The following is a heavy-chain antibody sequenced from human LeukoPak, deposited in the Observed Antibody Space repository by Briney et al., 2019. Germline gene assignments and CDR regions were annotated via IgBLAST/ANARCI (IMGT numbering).Heavy chain of an antibody. CDR2: IYYSGST. J-gene: IGHJ5*02. V-gene: IGHV4-30-4*01. D-gene: IGHD3-22*01. CDR1: GVSTSSGDYY. Sequence: SETLSLTCTVSGVSTSSGDYYWSWIRQPPGKGLEWIGYIYYSGSTYYNPSLKSRVTISVDTSKNQFSLKLSSVTAADTAVYYCARDRILYDSSGYYTGVYNWFDHWGQGTLVTVSS. CDR3: ARDRILYDSSGYYTGVYNWFDH.